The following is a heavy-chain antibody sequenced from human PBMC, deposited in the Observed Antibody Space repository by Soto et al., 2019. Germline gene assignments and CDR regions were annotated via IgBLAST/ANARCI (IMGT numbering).Heavy chain of an antibody. D-gene: IGHD2-21*01. V-gene: IGHV1-46*01. Sequence: ASVKVSCKASGYTFTSYYMHGGRQAPGKGLEWMGIINPSGGSTSYAQKFQGRVTMTRDTSTSTVYMELSSLRSEDTAVYYCARAPLIAAVPAAPSNWFAPWSHRSLLTVSS. J-gene: IGHJ5*02. CDR2: INPSGGST. CDR3: ARAPLIAAVPAAPSNWFAP. CDR1: GYTFTSYY.